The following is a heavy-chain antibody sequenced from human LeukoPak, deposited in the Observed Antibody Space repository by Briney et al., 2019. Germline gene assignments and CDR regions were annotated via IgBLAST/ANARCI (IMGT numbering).Heavy chain of an antibody. CDR1: GGSISSYY. CDR3: ATSLAAAATGFDY. J-gene: IGHJ4*02. CDR2: IYYSGST. V-gene: IGHV4-59*08. Sequence: SETLSLTCTVSGGSISSYYWSWIRQPPGKGLEWIGYIYYSGSTNYNPSLKSRVTISVDTSKNQFSLKLSSVTAADTAVYYCATSLAAAATGFDYWGQGTLVTVSS. D-gene: IGHD6-13*01.